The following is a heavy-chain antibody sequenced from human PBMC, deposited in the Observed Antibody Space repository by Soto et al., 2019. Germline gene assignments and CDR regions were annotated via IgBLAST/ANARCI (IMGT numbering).Heavy chain of an antibody. Sequence: SETLSLTCAVYGGSFSGYYWGWIRQPPGKGLGWIGETNHSGSTNYNPSLKSRVTISVDTSKNQFSLKLSSVTAADTAVYYCARVRMVRGVTVQYYYYYYGMDVWGQGTTVTVSS. V-gene: IGHV4-34*01. CDR3: ARVRMVRGVTVQYYYYYYGMDV. J-gene: IGHJ6*02. D-gene: IGHD3-10*01. CDR2: TNHSGST. CDR1: GGSFSGYY.